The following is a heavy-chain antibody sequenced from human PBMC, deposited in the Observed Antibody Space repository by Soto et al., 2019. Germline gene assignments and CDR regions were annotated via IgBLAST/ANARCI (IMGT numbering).Heavy chain of an antibody. CDR3: ARGWEDIVVVPVAIHYGMDV. D-gene: IGHD2-2*01. CDR2: IIPIFGTA. V-gene: IGHV1-69*01. Sequence: QVQLVQSGAEVKKPGSSVKVSCKASGGTFSSYAISWVRQAPGQGLEWMGGIIPIFGTANYAQKFQGRVTITADESTSTAYMELSILRSEDTALYSCARGWEDIVVVPVAIHYGMDVWGQWQTVPDSS. CDR1: GGTFSSYA. J-gene: IGHJ6*01.